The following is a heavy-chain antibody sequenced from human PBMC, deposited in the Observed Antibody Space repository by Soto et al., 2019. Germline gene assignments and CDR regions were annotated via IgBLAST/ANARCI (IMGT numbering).Heavy chain of an antibody. V-gene: IGHV4-31*03. CDR1: GGTISSGDYY. J-gene: IGHJ5*02. D-gene: IGHD6-13*01. CDR2: IYYSGRT. CDR3: ARGRRYTSSGYWLHP. Sequence: PSETLSLTCTVSGGTISSGDYYWIWIRQHPGKGLEWIGHIYYSGRTNYNPSLKSRVIISVGTSKNQFSLKLTSVPAADPAVYYCARGRRYTSSGYWLHPWGQGTLFAVSS.